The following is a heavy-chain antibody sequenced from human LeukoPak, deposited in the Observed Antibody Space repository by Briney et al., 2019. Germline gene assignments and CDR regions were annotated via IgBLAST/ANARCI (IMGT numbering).Heavy chain of an antibody. CDR3: PGEFPYSLARPPWFHL. V-gene: IGHV4-4*07. J-gene: IGHJ5*02. CDR2: IYTSGST. CDR1: GGSISSFY. D-gene: IGHD4-11*01. Sequence: SQTLSLTWTASGGSISSFYWSWIRQPAGEGLEWIGPIYTSGSTNYNPSLKTRVTMSVDPSKNQFSLKLSAVTAADTAVYSCPGEFPYSLARPPWFHLGAQGTLVCVSS.